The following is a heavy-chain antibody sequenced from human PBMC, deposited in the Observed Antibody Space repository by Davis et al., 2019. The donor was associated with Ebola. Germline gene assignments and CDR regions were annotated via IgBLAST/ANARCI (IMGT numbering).Heavy chain of an antibody. CDR3: ARGITMVRALDWFDP. Sequence: AASVKVSCKASGYTFTSYGISWVRQAPGQGLEWMGWISAYNGNTNYAQKLQGRVTMTTDTSTSTAHMELRSLRSDDTAVYYCARGITMVRALDWFDPWGQGTLVTVSS. CDR2: ISAYNGNT. CDR1: GYTFTSYG. V-gene: IGHV1-18*01. D-gene: IGHD3-10*01. J-gene: IGHJ5*02.